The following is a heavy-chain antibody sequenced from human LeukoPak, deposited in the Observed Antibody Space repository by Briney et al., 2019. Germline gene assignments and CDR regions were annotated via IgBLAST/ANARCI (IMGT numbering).Heavy chain of an antibody. J-gene: IGHJ3*02. D-gene: IGHD3-22*01. CDR3: ARGYYDGSGYSNAFDI. CDR2: IHQNGNT. Sequence: SETLSLTCSVSGVSISSSYLSWIRQPPGKRLEWIGFIHQNGNTNYNPSLKSRVTMSVDTSKNQLSLQMRSVTAADTAVYYCARGYYDGSGYSNAFDIWGQGTMVAV. V-gene: IGHV4-59*01. CDR1: GVSISSSY.